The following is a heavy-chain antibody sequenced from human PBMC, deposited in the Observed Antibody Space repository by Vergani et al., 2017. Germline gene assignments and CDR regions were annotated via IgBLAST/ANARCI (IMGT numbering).Heavy chain of an antibody. J-gene: IGHJ3*02. CDR3: ARDIGPFGSSDAFDI. CDR1: GGSFSGYY. D-gene: IGHD1-26*01. Sequence: QVQLQQWGAGLLKPSETLSLTCAVYGGSFSGYYWSWIRQPQGKGREWIGEINPSGSTNYNPSLKSRVTISVDTSKIQFALNLSSVAAADTAVYYCARDIGPFGSSDAFDIWGQGTMVTVSS. V-gene: IGHV4-34*01. CDR2: INPSGST.